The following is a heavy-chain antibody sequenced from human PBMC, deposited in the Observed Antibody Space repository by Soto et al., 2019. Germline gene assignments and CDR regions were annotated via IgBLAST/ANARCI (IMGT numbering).Heavy chain of an antibody. CDR2: ISGSGGST. V-gene: IGHV3-23*01. CDR3: AKGLIVTTYYYDSELSSPPN. Sequence: EVQLLESGGGLVQPGGSLRLSCAASGFTFSSYAMSWVRQAPGKGLEWVSAISGSGGSTYYADSVKGRFTISRDNSKNTLYLQMNSLRAEDTAVYYCAKGLIVTTYYYDSELSSPPNWGQGTLVTVSA. J-gene: IGHJ4*02. CDR1: GFTFSSYA. D-gene: IGHD3-22*01.